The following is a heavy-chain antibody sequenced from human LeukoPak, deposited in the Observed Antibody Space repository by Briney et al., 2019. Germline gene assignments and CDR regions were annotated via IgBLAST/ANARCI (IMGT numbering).Heavy chain of an antibody. V-gene: IGHV3-48*01. CDR3: ARHPLVGYYGGNFDY. Sequence: GGSLRLSCAASGFTFSSYSMNWVRQAPGKGLEWVSYISSSSSTIYYADSVKGRFTISRDNAKNSLYLQMNSLRAEDTAVYYCARHPLVGYYGGNFDYWGQGTLVTVSS. CDR2: ISSSSSTI. CDR1: GFTFSSYS. D-gene: IGHD4-17*01. J-gene: IGHJ4*02.